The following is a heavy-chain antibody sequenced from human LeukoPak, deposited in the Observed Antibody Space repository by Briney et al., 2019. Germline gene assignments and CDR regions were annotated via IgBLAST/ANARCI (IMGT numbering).Heavy chain of an antibody. CDR1: GYTFSDYY. J-gene: IGHJ4*02. D-gene: IGHD2-2*01. CDR3: ARQLETTSWFDY. V-gene: IGHV1-2*06. Sequence: ASVKVSCKASGYTFSDYYLRWVRLAPGQGLEWMGRFSPNSGGTDYAQKFQGKVTMTRDASISTVYMDLNRLRSDDTAIYYCARQLETTSWFDYWGQGTLVIVSS. CDR2: FSPNSGGT.